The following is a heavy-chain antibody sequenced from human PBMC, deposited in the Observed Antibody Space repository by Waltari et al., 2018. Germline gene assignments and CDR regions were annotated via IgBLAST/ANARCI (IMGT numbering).Heavy chain of an antibody. CDR2: IYYSGST. D-gene: IGHD6-19*01. CDR1: GGYISSHS. J-gene: IGHJ3*02. V-gene: IGHV4-59*11. Sequence: QLQLQESGPGLVTPSETLSLTCTVSGGYISSHSWSWIRQPPGKGLEWIGYIYYSGSTNYNPSLKSRVTISVDTSKNQFSLKLSSVTAADTAVYYCARAPYSSGRDAFDIWGQGTMVTVSS. CDR3: ARAPYSSGRDAFDI.